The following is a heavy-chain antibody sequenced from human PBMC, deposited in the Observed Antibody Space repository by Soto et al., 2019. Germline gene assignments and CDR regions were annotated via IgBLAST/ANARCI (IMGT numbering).Heavy chain of an antibody. CDR2: IYWNDDN. J-gene: IGHJ5*02. CDR3: AHRGYGNYPRDNWFDP. V-gene: IGHV2-5*01. D-gene: IGHD4-17*01. CDR1: GFSLTTGGAG. Sequence: QITLKESGPTLVKPTQTLTLTCTFSGFSLTTGGAGVGWICQPPGKALEWLALIYWNDDNRYSPSLKRRLTITKDTSKNQVVLRMTNMDPVDTATYYCAHRGYGNYPRDNWFDPWGQGILVIVSS.